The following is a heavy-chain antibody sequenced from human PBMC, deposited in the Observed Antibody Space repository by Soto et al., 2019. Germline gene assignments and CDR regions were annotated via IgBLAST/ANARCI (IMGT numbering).Heavy chain of an antibody. Sequence: SGPTLVNPTQTLTLTCTISGVSLSTSGVGVGWIRQPPGKALEWLAFIYWNDDKRYSPSLKSRLTITKDTSKNQVVLRLTDMDPVDTARYYAAHCRGYEILHNWDQGTLVTVSS. D-gene: IGHD5-12*01. CDR1: GVSLSTSGVG. CDR3: AHCRGYEILHN. J-gene: IGHJ4*02. CDR2: IYWNDDK. V-gene: IGHV2-5*01.